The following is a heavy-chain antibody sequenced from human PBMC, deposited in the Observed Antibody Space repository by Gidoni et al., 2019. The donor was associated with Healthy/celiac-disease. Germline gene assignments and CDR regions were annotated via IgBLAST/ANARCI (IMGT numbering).Heavy chain of an antibody. V-gene: IGHV1-69*01. CDR2: IIPIFGTA. Sequence: QVQLVQSGAEVQKPGSSVKVSCKASGGTFSSYAISWVSQAPGQGLEWMGGIIPIFGTANYAPKFQGRVTITADESTSTAYMELSSLRSEDTAVYYCASAPVRYYYDSSANQHDDAFDIWGQGTMVTVSS. CDR1: GGTFSSYA. CDR3: ASAPVRYYYDSSANQHDDAFDI. J-gene: IGHJ3*02. D-gene: IGHD3-22*01.